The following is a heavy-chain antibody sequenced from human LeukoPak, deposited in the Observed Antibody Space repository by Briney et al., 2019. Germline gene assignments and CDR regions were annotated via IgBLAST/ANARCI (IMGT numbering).Heavy chain of an antibody. V-gene: IGHV3-30*18. CDR1: GFTFSSYG. CDR2: ISYDGSNK. CDR3: AKQWELVGGFDY. J-gene: IGHJ4*02. D-gene: IGHD1-26*01. Sequence: GRSLRLSCAASGFTFSSYGMHWVRQAPGKGLEWVAVISYDGSNKYYADSVKGRFTISRDNSKNTLYLQMNSLRAEDTAVYYCAKQWELVGGFDYWGQGTLVTVSS.